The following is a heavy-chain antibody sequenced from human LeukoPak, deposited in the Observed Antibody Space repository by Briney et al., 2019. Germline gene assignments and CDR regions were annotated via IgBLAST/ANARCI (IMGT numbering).Heavy chain of an antibody. J-gene: IGHJ6*03. D-gene: IGHD2-2*01. CDR1: GGTFISYA. CDR3: ASHPAQNYYYYMDV. V-gene: IGHV1-69*05. Sequence: GASVKVSCKASGGTFISYAISWVRQAPGQGLEWMGGIIPIFGTANYAQKFQGRVTITTDESTSTAYMELSSLRSEDTAVYYCASHPAQNYYYYMDVWGKGTTVTVSS. CDR2: IIPIFGTA.